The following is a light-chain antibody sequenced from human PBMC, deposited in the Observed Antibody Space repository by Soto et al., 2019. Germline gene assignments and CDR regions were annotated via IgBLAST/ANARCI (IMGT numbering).Light chain of an antibody. J-gene: IGKJ1*01. V-gene: IGKV1-5*03. CDR3: QQYNDNWT. Sequence: DIHMTQSPSTLSASVGDRVTITCRASQSISSWLAWYQQKPGKAPKLLIYKASTLQSGVPSRFSGSGSGTEFTLAISSLQPDDFATYYCQQYNDNWTFGQGTKVEIK. CDR2: KAS. CDR1: QSISSW.